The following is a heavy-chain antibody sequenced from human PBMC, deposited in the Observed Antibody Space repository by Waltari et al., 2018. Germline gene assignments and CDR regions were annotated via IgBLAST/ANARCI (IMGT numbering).Heavy chain of an antibody. CDR1: GGTFHSYV. CDR2: IIPSLGTA. CDR3: ARDSGAYYDILTGFYYFDY. Sequence: QVQLVQSGAEVKKPGSSVKVSCKASGGTFHSYVMNWVRQAPGQGLEWMGGIIPSLGTANYAQKFQGRVTITADESSSTAYMELSSLRSEDTAVYFCARDSGAYYDILTGFYYFDYWGQGTLVTVSS. J-gene: IGHJ4*02. V-gene: IGHV1-69*01. D-gene: IGHD3-9*01.